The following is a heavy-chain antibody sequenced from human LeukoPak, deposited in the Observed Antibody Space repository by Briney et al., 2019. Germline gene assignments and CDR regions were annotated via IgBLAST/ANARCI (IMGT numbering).Heavy chain of an antibody. V-gene: IGHV3-9*01. J-gene: IGHJ6*02. Sequence: GGSLRLSCVVSRFNFDAYAMHWVRLVPGEGLEWVSRISWNSGSIGYADSVKGRFTVSRDNAKNSLHLQMNSLRAEDTALYYCAKAHTAYTWRYAMDVWGQGTTVTVSS. CDR2: ISWNSGSI. CDR1: RFNFDAYA. CDR3: AKAHTAYTWRYAMDV. D-gene: IGHD1-1*01.